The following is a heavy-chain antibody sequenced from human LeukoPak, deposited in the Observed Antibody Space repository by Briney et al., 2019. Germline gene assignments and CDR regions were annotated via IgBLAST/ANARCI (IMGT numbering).Heavy chain of an antibody. CDR1: GGSIYRYY. CDR3: AKLIQWSDTFDI. J-gene: IGHJ3*02. D-gene: IGHD2-15*01. V-gene: IGHV4-59*08. CDR2: MYYTGTS. Sequence: PSETLSLTCTASGGSIYRYYWSWIRQPPGKGLEWIGYMYYTGTSNYNPSLKSRVTISVDTSKNQFSLKLSSVTAADTAVYYCAKLIQWSDTFDIWGQGTMVTVSS.